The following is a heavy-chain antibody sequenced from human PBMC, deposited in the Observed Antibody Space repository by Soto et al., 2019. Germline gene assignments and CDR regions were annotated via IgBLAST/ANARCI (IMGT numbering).Heavy chain of an antibody. J-gene: IGHJ6*02. V-gene: IGHV3-23*01. CDR1: GFTFSSYA. Sequence: GGSLRLSCAASGFTFSSYAMSWVRQAPGKGLEWVSAISGSGGSTYYADSVKGRFTISRDNSKNTLYLQMNSLRAEDTAVYYCAKSREITMVRGVPYGMDVWGQGTTVTVSS. D-gene: IGHD3-10*01. CDR2: ISGSGGST. CDR3: AKSREITMVRGVPYGMDV.